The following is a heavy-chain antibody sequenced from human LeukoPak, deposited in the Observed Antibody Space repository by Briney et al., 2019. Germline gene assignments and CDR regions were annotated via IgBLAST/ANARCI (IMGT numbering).Heavy chain of an antibody. J-gene: IGHJ6*02. CDR1: GGSITSNY. CDR2: AYYNGRA. CDR3: AREVSPSDHYYYYGVDV. Sequence: SETLSLTCTVSGGSITSNYWSWIRQPPGKGLELIGYAYYNGRANYNPSLKSRLTISVDTSKNQFSLNLSSVTAADTAVYYCAREVSPSDHYYYYGVDVWGRGTTVTVSS. D-gene: IGHD5/OR15-5a*01. V-gene: IGHV4-59*01.